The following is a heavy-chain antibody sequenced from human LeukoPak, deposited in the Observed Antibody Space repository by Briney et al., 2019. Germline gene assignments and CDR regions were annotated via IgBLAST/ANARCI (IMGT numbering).Heavy chain of an antibody. CDR1: GGSFSGYY. CDR2: INHSGST. V-gene: IGHV4-34*01. CDR3: ARGRVVVRGALPHNWFDP. J-gene: IGHJ5*02. D-gene: IGHD3-10*01. Sequence: KPSETLSLTCAVYGGSFSGYYWSWIRQPPGEGLEWIGEINHSGSTNYNPSLKSRVTISVDTSKNQFSLKLSSVTAADTAVYYCARGRVVVRGALPHNWFDPWGQGTLVTVSS.